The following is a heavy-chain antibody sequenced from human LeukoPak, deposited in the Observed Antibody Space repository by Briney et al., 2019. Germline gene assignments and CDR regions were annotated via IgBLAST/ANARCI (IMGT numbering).Heavy chain of an antibody. J-gene: IGHJ5*02. CDR2: ISSSSYI. V-gene: IGHV3-21*01. D-gene: IGHD5-18*01. CDR1: GFTFSSYS. Sequence: GGSLRLSCAASGFTFSSYSMNWVRQAPGKGLEWVSSISSSSYIYYADSVKGRFTISRDNAKNSLYLQMNSLRAEDTAVYYCAKDWHSYGYFGWFDPWGQGTLVTVSS. CDR3: AKDWHSYGYFGWFDP.